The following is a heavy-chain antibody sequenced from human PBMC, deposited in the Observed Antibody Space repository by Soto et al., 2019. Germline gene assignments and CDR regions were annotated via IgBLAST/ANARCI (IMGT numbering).Heavy chain of an antibody. CDR2: INQDGGEK. Sequence: PGGSLSLSCVRSGVTLSSYWMSWFLQAAGKRLEWVADINQDGGEKYYVDSVKGRFTISRDNAKTSLYLQMNTLRVEDTDVYYCARVDCSPSNRYNLYYGRDVGGQGTTVTVSS. D-gene: IGHD2-2*02. CDR3: ARVDCSPSNRYNLYYGRDV. J-gene: IGHJ6*02. V-gene: IGHV3-7*04. CDR1: GVTLSSYW.